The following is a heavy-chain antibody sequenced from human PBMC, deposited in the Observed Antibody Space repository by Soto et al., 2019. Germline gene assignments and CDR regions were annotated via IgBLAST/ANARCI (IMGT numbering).Heavy chain of an antibody. Sequence: QVQLVESGGGVVQPGRSLRLSCAASGFTFDNYGIHWVRQAPGKGLGWVAVISNDGDDQYYADSVKGRFTISRDNSRNTLYLQMNNLRPEDTAMYYCAKEGIEQWSAFDYWDQGTLVTVSS. CDR3: AKEGIEQWSAFDY. CDR1: GFTFDNYG. CDR2: ISNDGDDQ. J-gene: IGHJ4*02. D-gene: IGHD2-8*01. V-gene: IGHV3-30*18.